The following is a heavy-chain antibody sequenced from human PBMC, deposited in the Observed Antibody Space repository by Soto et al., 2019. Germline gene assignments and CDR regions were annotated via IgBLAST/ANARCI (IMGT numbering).Heavy chain of an antibody. Sequence: QVQLVQSGAEVKKPGSSVKVSCKASGGTFSSYAISWVRQAPGQGLEWMGGIIPIFGTANYAQKFQGRVTITADESTSTDSIKLSRLRSEETAVYYCAKGQYQLLLGNYYGMDVWGQGTTVTVSS. CDR3: AKGQYQLLLGNYYGMDV. J-gene: IGHJ6*02. CDR2: IIPIFGTA. CDR1: GGTFSSYA. D-gene: IGHD2-2*01. V-gene: IGHV1-69*12.